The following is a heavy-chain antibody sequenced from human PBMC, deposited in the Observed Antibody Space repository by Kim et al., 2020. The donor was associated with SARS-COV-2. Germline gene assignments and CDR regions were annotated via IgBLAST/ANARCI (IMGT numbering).Heavy chain of an antibody. Sequence: GESLKISCKASGYSFTSYWIGWVRQMPGKGLEWVAIVYPDDSKTIYSPSFQGQVTISADKSITTAYLQWSSLKASDTAIYYCATPPGFWGQGTLVTVSS. CDR1: GYSFTSYW. J-gene: IGHJ4*02. CDR2: VYPDDSKT. V-gene: IGHV5-51*03. CDR3: ATPPGF.